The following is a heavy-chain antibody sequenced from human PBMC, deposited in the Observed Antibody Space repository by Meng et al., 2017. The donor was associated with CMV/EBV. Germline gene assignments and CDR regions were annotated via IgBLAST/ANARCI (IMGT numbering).Heavy chain of an antibody. V-gene: IGHV3-30-3*01. Sequence: GESLKISCAASGFTFSSYAMHWVRQAPGKGLEWVAVISYDGSNKYYADSVKGRFTISRDNAKNTLYLQMNSLRAEDTAVYYCARDRGYCSSTSCYFYYYYGMDVWGQGTTVTVSS. J-gene: IGHJ6*02. CDR3: ARDRGYCSSTSCYFYYYYGMDV. D-gene: IGHD2-2*01. CDR1: GFTFSSYA. CDR2: ISYDGSNK.